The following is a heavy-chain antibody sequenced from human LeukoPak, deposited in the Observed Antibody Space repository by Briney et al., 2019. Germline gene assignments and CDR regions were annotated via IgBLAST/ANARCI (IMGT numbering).Heavy chain of an antibody. Sequence: SQTLSLTCAISGDSVSSNSAAWNWIRQSPSRGLEWLGRTYYRSKWYNDYAVSVKSRITIKPDTSKNQFSLQLNSVTPEDTAVYYCARVLRYFDWLPNWFDPWGQGTLVTVSS. D-gene: IGHD3-9*01. CDR1: GDSVSSNSAA. CDR3: ARVLRYFDWLPNWFDP. J-gene: IGHJ5*02. V-gene: IGHV6-1*01. CDR2: TYYRSKWYN.